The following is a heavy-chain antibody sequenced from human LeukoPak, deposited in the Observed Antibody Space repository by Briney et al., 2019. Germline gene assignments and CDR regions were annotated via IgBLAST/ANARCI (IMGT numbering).Heavy chain of an antibody. J-gene: IGHJ6*02. Sequence: GESLKISCKGSGYSFTSYWIGWVRQMPGKGLEWMGIIYPGDSDTRYSPSFQGQVTISADKSISTAYLQWSSLKASDTAMYYCARQQLERRYGYYYYGMDVWGQGTTVTVSS. CDR1: GYSFTSYW. D-gene: IGHD1-1*01. V-gene: IGHV5-51*01. CDR2: IYPGDSDT. CDR3: ARQQLERRYGYYYYGMDV.